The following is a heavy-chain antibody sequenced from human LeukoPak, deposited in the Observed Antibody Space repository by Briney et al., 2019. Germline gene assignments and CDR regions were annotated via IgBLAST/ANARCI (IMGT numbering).Heavy chain of an antibody. CDR2: IYSDGST. J-gene: IGHJ4*02. CDR3: ARESGGAALDY. Sequence: GGSLRLLCAASGLTVSSKYMTWVRQAPGKGLEWVSVIYSDGSTYYADSVKGRFTISRDNSKNTLYVQMNSLRAEDTAVYYCARESGGAALDYWGQGTQVTVSS. D-gene: IGHD3-10*01. CDR1: GLTVSSKY. V-gene: IGHV3-66*01.